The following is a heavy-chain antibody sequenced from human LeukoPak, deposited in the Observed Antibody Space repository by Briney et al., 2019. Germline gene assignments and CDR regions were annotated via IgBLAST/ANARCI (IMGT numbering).Heavy chain of an antibody. CDR3: AKRRGVGATYYYGMDV. V-gene: IGHV3-30*18. J-gene: IGHJ6*02. D-gene: IGHD1-26*01. CDR1: GYTLSPYR. Sequence: GSSLRLPSEASGYTLSPYRQHRVRPAPAPRQETVAVISYDGTNKYYADSVKGRFTISRDNSTNTLYLQMNSLRAEDTAVYYCAKRRGVGATYYYGMDVWGQGTTVTVSS. CDR2: ISYDGTNK.